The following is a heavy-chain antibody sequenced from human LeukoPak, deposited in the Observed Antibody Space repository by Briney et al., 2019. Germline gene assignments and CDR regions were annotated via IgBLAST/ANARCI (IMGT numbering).Heavy chain of an antibody. CDR3: AKEEKQWLVLRYYFDC. CDR2: ISGSGGST. D-gene: IGHD6-19*01. Sequence: GGSLRLSCAASGFTFSSYAMSWVRQAPGKGLEWVSAISGSGGSTYYADSVKGRFTISRDNSKNTLYLQMNSLRAEDTAVYYCAKEEKQWLVLRYYFDCWGQGTLVTVSS. CDR1: GFTFSSYA. V-gene: IGHV3-23*01. J-gene: IGHJ4*02.